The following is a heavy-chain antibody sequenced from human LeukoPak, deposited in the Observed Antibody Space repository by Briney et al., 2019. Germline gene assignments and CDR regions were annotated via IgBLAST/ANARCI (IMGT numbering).Heavy chain of an antibody. V-gene: IGHV1-8*01. CDR1: GYTFTSYD. D-gene: IGHD3-22*01. J-gene: IGHJ3*02. Sequence: ASVKVSCKASGYTFTSYDINWVRQATGQGLEWMGWMNPNSGNTGYAQKFQGRVTITRNTSISTAYMELSSLRSEDTAVYYCARLNEGGRSGYYLHAAFDIWGQGTMVTVSS. CDR2: MNPNSGNT. CDR3: ARLNEGGRSGYYLHAAFDI.